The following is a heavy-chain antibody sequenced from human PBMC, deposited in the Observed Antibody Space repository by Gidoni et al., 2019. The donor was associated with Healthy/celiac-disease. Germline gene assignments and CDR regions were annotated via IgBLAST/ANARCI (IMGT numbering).Heavy chain of an antibody. Sequence: QVQLVESGGGVVQPGRSLRLYCAASGFPFSSHAMHWVRQAPGKGLEWVAVISYDGSNKYYADSVKGRFTISRDNSKNTLYLQMNSLRAEDTAVYYCARVEWELRTFDYWGQGTLVTVSS. V-gene: IGHV3-30*16. D-gene: IGHD1-26*01. CDR2: ISYDGSNK. J-gene: IGHJ4*02. CDR3: ARVEWELRTFDY. CDR1: GFPFSSHA.